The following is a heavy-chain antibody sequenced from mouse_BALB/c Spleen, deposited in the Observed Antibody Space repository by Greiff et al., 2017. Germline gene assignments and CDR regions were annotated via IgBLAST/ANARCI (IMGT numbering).Heavy chain of an antibody. V-gene: IGHV5-12-1*01. CDR3: ARLSQQAWFAY. CDR2: ISSGGGST. J-gene: IGHJ3*01. CDR1: GFAFSSYD. Sequence: EVKLVESGGGLVKPGGSLKLSCAASGFAFSSYDMSWVRQTPEKRLEWVAYISSGGGSTYYPDTVKGRFTISRDNAKNTLYLQMSSLKSEDTAMYYCARLSQQAWFAYWGQGTLVTVSA.